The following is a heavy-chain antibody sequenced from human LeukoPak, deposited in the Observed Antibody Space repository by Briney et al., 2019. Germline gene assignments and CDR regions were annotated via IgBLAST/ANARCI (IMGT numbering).Heavy chain of an antibody. Sequence: GGSLRLSCAVSGFSVSNNYMNWVRQAPGKGLEWVSLIYSRGGTSYADSVKGRFTISRDSSKNTLFLQMNSLRVEDTAVYYCARGPPGIAASGTYYWGQGTLVTVSS. CDR3: ARGPPGIAASGTYY. V-gene: IGHV3-53*01. J-gene: IGHJ4*02. CDR1: GFSVSNNY. D-gene: IGHD6-13*01. CDR2: IYSRGGT.